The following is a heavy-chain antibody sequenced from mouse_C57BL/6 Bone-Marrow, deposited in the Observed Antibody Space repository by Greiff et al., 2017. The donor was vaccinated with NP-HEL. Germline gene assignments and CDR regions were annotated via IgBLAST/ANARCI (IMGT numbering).Heavy chain of an antibody. D-gene: IGHD2-4*01. Sequence: VQLQQSGPELVKPGASVKISCKASGYTFTDYYMNWVKQSHGKSLEWIGDINPNNGGTSYNQKFKGKATLTVDKSSSTAYMELRSLTSEDSAVDYGARATYYDYDGAMDYWGQGTAVTVSS. CDR1: GYTFTDYY. CDR3: ARATYYDYDGAMDY. J-gene: IGHJ4*01. V-gene: IGHV1-26*01. CDR2: INPNNGGT.